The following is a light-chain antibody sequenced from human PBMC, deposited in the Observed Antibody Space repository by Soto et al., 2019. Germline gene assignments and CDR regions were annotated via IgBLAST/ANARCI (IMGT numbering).Light chain of an antibody. CDR3: SFYTSTYTFV. Sequence: QSALTQPLSVSGSPGQSVTISCTGTRSDVGSYNRVSWYQQPLGKAPKLLIYEVNNRTWGVPDRFSWSKSGNTASLTISGLQAEDEADYYCSFYTSTYTFVFGTGTKLTVL. J-gene: IGLJ1*01. CDR1: RSDVGSYNR. CDR2: EVN. V-gene: IGLV2-18*01.